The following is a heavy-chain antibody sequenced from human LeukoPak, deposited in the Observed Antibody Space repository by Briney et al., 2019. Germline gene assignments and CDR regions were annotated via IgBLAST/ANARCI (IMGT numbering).Heavy chain of an antibody. CDR3: ARVAYYYDSSGYYSFDY. Sequence: SQTLSLTCAISGDSVSSDSVAWNWIRQSPSRGLEWLGRTYYRSKWYNDYAVSVKSRITINPDTSKNQFSLQLNSVTPEDTAVYYCARVAYYYDSSGYYSFDYWGQGTLVTVSS. CDR2: TYYRSKWYN. CDR1: GDSVSSDSVA. D-gene: IGHD3-22*01. V-gene: IGHV6-1*01. J-gene: IGHJ4*02.